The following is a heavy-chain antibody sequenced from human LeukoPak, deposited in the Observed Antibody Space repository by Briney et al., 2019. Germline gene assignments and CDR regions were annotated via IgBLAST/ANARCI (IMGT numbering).Heavy chain of an antibody. V-gene: IGHV4-34*01. CDR2: INHSGST. CDR3: AKYGYCTNGVCYTGGNFDY. CDR1: GGSFSGYY. D-gene: IGHD2-8*01. Sequence: SETLSLTCAVYGGSFSGYYWSWIRQPPGKGLEWIGEINHSGSTNYNPSLKSRVTISVDTSKNQFSLKLSSVTAADTAVYYCAKYGYCTNGVCYTGGNFDYWGQGTLVTVSS. J-gene: IGHJ4*02.